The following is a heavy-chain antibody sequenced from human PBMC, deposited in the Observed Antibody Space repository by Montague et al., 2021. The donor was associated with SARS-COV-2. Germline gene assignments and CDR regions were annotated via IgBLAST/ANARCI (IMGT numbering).Heavy chain of an antibody. CDR2: IYHSGST. CDR1: GGSISSSHW. CDR3: AREFRTYGYGGQYWYFDL. Sequence: SETLSLTCAVSGGSISSSHWWSWVRQPPGKGLEWIGEIYHSGSTNYNPSLKSRVTISIDKSKNQFSLKLSSVTAADTAVYYCAREFRTYGYGGQYWYFDLWGPGTLVTVSS. V-gene: IGHV4-4*02. D-gene: IGHD3-10*01. J-gene: IGHJ2*01.